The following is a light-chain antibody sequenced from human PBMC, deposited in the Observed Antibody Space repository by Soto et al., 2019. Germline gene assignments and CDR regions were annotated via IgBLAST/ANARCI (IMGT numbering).Light chain of an antibody. J-gene: IGLJ1*01. V-gene: IGLV2-11*01. Sequence: QSVLTQPRSVSGSPGQSVTFSCTGTSSDVGAYIYVSWYQQHPGKAPELIIYDVIKRPSGVPDRFSGSKSGNTASLTISGLQAEDEADYYCCSYAGSYTNVFGTGTKGTVL. CDR2: DVI. CDR3: CSYAGSYTNV. CDR1: SSDVGAYIY.